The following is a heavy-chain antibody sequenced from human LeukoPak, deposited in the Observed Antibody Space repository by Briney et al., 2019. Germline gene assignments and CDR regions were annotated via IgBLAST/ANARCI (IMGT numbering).Heavy chain of an antibody. J-gene: IGHJ4*02. CDR2: ISSSSSYI. Sequence: KAGGSLRLSCAASGFTFSSYSMNWVRQAPGKGLEWVSSISSSSSYIYYADSVKGRFTISRDNAKNSLYLQVNSLRAEDTAVYYCAREKGYCTNGVCFVDYWGQGTLVTVSS. CDR1: GFTFSSYS. CDR3: AREKGYCTNGVCFVDY. V-gene: IGHV3-21*01. D-gene: IGHD2-8*01.